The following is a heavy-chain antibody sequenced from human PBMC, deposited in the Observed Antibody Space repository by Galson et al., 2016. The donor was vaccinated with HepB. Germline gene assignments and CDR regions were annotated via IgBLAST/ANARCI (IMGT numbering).Heavy chain of an antibody. V-gene: IGHV1-8*01. Sequence: SVKVSCKASGYTFTSYDMNWVRQATGQGLEWMGWMNPNSGNTGYTQKFQGRVTMTRNTSINTAYMGLSSLRSEDTAMYYCARGRWEGGYDYWGQGTPVTVSS. J-gene: IGHJ4*02. CDR2: MNPNSGNT. D-gene: IGHD3-22*01. CDR1: GYTFTSYD. CDR3: ARGRWEGGYDY.